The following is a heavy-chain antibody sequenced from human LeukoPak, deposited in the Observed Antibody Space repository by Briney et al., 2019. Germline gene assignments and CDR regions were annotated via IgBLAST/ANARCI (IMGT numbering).Heavy chain of an antibody. D-gene: IGHD3-10*01. CDR3: AREVSRLLWFGESIGHFDY. CDR1: GGSISSGDYY. CDR2: IYYSGST. Sequence: SETLSLTCTVSGGSISSGDYYWSWIRQPPGKGLEWIGYIYYSGSTYYNPSLKSRVTISVDTSKNQFSLKLSSVTAADTAVYYCAREVSRLLWFGESIGHFDYWGQGTLVTVSS. V-gene: IGHV4-30-4*01. J-gene: IGHJ4*02.